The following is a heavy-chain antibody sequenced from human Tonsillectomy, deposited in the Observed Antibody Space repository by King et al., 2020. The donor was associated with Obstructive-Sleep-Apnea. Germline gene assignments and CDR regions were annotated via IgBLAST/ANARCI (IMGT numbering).Heavy chain of an antibody. CDR3: ARDLDAGNTNWFDP. Sequence: VQLVESGGGLVQPGGSLRLSCAASRFSFSTYWMSWVRQAPGKGLEWVANIKEDGSQKYYVDSVRGRFTISRDNVKNSLYLQMNSRRVDDTAMYYCARDLDAGNTNWFDPWGQGTLVTVSS. V-gene: IGHV3-7*01. CDR2: IKEDGSQK. CDR1: RFSFSTYW. J-gene: IGHJ5*02. D-gene: IGHD4-23*01.